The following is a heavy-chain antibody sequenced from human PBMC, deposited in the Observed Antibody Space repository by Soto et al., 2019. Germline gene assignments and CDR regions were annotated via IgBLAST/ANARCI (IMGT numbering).Heavy chain of an antibody. CDR1: GFTFSSYA. D-gene: IGHD6-19*01. CDR3: ARTPAIAVAGTFDY. J-gene: IGHJ4*02. Sequence: GSLRLSCAASGFTFSSYAMSWVRQAPGKGLEWVSAISGSGCSTYYADSVKGRFTISRDNSKNTLYLQMNSLRAEDTAVYYCARTPAIAVAGTFDYCGQGPLATVSS. CDR2: ISGSGCST. V-gene: IGHV3-23*01.